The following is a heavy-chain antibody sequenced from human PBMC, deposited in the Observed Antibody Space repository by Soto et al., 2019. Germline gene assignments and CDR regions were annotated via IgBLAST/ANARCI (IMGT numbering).Heavy chain of an antibody. CDR2: ISGSGGST. Sequence: PGGSLRLSCAASGFTFSSYAMSWVRQAPGKGLEWVSAISGSGGSTYYADSVKGRFTISRDNSKNTLYLQMNSLRAEDTAVYYCAKDRVSVVAAYPDWILGWGQGTLVTVSS. J-gene: IGHJ4*02. V-gene: IGHV3-23*01. D-gene: IGHD2-15*01. CDR3: AKDRVSVVAAYPDWILG. CDR1: GFTFSSYA.